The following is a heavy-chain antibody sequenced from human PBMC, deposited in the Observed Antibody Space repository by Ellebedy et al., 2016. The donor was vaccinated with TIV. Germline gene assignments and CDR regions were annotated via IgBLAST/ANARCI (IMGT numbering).Heavy chain of an antibody. CDR1: GGSISSYY. J-gene: IGHJ4*02. Sequence: SETLSLXXTVSGGSISSYYWSWIRQPPGKGLEWIGYIYYSGSTNYNPSLKSRVTISVDTSKNQFSLKLSSVTAADTAVYYCARFSIAARLVDYWGQGTLVTVSS. CDR3: ARFSIAARLVDY. CDR2: IYYSGST. D-gene: IGHD6-6*01. V-gene: IGHV4-59*13.